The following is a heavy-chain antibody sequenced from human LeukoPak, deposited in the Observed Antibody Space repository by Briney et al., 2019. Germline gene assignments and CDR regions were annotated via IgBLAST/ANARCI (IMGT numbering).Heavy chain of an antibody. D-gene: IGHD3-10*01. CDR3: AKDVGLDY. CDR1: GFTFSSYG. V-gene: IGHV3-30*18. J-gene: IGHJ4*02. CDR2: ISYDGSNK. Sequence: PGRSLRLSCADSGFTFSSYGMHWVRQAPGKGLEWVAVISYDGSNKYYADSVKGRFTISRDNSKNTLYLQMNSLRAEDTAVYYCAKDVGLDYWGQGTLVTVSS.